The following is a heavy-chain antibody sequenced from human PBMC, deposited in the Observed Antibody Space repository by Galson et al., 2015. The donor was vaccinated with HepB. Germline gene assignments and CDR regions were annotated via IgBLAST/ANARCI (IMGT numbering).Heavy chain of an antibody. CDR2: IDPSDSYT. V-gene: IGHV5-10-1*01. CDR1: GYSFTSCW. CDR3: ARRRHRDSSGYSYYFDY. D-gene: IGHD3-22*01. Sequence: QSGAEVKKPGESLRISCKGSGYSFTSCWISWVRQMPGKGLEWMGRIDPSDSYTNYSPSFQGHVTISADKSISTAYLQWSSLKASDTAMYYCARRRHRDSSGYSYYFDYWGQGTLVTVSS. J-gene: IGHJ4*02.